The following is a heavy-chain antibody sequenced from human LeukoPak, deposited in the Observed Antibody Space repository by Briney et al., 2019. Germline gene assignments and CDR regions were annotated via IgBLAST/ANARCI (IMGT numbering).Heavy chain of an antibody. D-gene: IGHD6-19*01. Sequence: PGGSLRLSCAASGFTFDDYAMHWVRQAPGKGLEWVSGISWNSGSIGYADSVKGRFTISRDNSKNTLYLQMNSLRAEDTAVYYCAKLAAWLTIADAFDIWGQGTMVTVSS. V-gene: IGHV3-9*01. CDR1: GFTFDDYA. J-gene: IGHJ3*02. CDR2: ISWNSGSI. CDR3: AKLAAWLTIADAFDI.